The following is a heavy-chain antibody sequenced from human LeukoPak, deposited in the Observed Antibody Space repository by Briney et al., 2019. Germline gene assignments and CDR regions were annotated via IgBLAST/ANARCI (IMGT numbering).Heavy chain of an antibody. V-gene: IGHV3-66*01. J-gene: IGHJ6*02. D-gene: IGHD3-10*01. CDR3: ATRGLSGYYYGMDV. CDR1: GFTVSRNY. CDR2: ITTAGAT. Sequence: GGPLGLSCTASGFTVSRNYMSWARLAPGKGLEWVAIITTAGATHYATSVKARFTISRDNSKNTMYLQMSSLRVEDTAVYYCATRGLSGYYYGMDVWGQGTTVTVSS.